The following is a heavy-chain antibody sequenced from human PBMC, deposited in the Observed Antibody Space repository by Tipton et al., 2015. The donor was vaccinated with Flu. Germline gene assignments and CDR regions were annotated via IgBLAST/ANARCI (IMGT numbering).Heavy chain of an antibody. Sequence: TLSLTCAVSGGSISSYYWSWIRQPAGKGLEWIGRIYTSGSTNYNPSLKSRVTMSVDTSKNQFSLKLSSVTAADTAVYYCARDFSHYYDSIGNDYWGQGTLVTVSS. CDR3: ARDFSHYYDSIGNDY. V-gene: IGHV4-4*07. J-gene: IGHJ4*02. CDR1: GGSISSYY. CDR2: IYTSGST. D-gene: IGHD3-22*01.